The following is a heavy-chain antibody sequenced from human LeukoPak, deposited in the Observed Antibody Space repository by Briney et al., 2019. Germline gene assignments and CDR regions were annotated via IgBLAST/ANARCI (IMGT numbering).Heavy chain of an antibody. V-gene: IGHV3-30*18. CDR3: AKDFHTAYDY. CDR2: ISYDGSNK. Sequence: GSLRLSCAASGFTFSSYGMHWVRQAPGKGLEWVAVISYDGSNKYYADSVKGRFTISRDNSKNTLYLQMNSLRAEDTAVYYCAKDFHTAYDYWGQGTLVTVSS. CDR1: GFTFSSYG. D-gene: IGHD5-18*01. J-gene: IGHJ4*02.